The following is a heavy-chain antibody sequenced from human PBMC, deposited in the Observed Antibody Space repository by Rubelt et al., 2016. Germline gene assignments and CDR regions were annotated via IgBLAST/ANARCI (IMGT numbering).Heavy chain of an antibody. Sequence: QLQLQESGPGLVKPSETLSLTCTVSGGSISRSTYYWGWIRQPPGKGLEWIGSVYYSGSTYYNPSLKSRVTITVDTSKNQFSLKGNSVTAADTAVYYCTSDYDFWSHYSSYGMDVWGQGTTVTVSS. D-gene: IGHD3-3*01. J-gene: IGHJ6*02. CDR3: TSDYDFWSHYSSYGMDV. V-gene: IGHV4-39*01. CDR1: GGSISRSTYY. CDR2: VYYSGST.